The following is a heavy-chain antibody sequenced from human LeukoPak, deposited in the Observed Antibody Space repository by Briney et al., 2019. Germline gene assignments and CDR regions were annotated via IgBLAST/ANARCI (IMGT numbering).Heavy chain of an antibody. CDR2: ISNNGGYT. D-gene: IGHD2-15*01. CDR1: GFTFSSSA. Sequence: GGSLRLSCAASGFTFSSSAMSWVRQAPGKGLEWVSAISNNGGYTYYADSVQGRFTISRDNSKSTLCLQMNSLRAEDTAVYYCAKQLGYCSDGSCYFPHWGQGTLVTVSS. V-gene: IGHV3-23*01. CDR3: AKQLGYCSDGSCYFPH. J-gene: IGHJ1*01.